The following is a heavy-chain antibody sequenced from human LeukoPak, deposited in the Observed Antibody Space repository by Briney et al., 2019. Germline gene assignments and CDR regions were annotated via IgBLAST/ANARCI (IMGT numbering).Heavy chain of an antibody. Sequence: GGSLRLSCAASGFTFSSYAMSWVRQAPGKGLEWVSAISGSSGSTYYADSVKGRFTISRDNSKNTLYLQMNSLRAEDTAVYYCAKQEGSSGITMTRGWFDPWGQGTLVTVSS. J-gene: IGHJ5*02. CDR1: GFTFSSYA. V-gene: IGHV3-23*01. CDR2: ISGSSGST. CDR3: AKQEGSSGITMTRGWFDP. D-gene: IGHD3-22*01.